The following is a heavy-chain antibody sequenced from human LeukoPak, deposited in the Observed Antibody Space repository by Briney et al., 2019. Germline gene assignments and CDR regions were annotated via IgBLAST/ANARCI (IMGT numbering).Heavy chain of an antibody. J-gene: IGHJ5*02. CDR1: GFTVSSNY. CDR3: ARGYCSGGSCYSVWFDP. V-gene: IGHV3-53*01. CDR2: IYSGGST. D-gene: IGHD2-15*01. Sequence: GGSLRLSCAASGFTVSSNYMSWVRQAPGKGLEWVSVIYSGGSTYYADSVKGRFTISRDNSKNTLYLQMNSLRAEDTGVYYCARGYCSGGSCYSVWFDPWGQGTLVTVSS.